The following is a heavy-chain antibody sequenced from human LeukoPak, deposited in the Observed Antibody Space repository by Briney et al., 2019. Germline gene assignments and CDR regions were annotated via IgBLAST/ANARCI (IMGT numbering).Heavy chain of an antibody. J-gene: IGHJ4*02. Sequence: GGSLRLSCAASGFSFSTYDMSWVRQAPGQGLEWVSALSRSGAGTYYADSVKGRFTISRDNSKNTLYLQMNSLGAEDTAVYYCARVGGSNSDFLTTYTGASLSFDYWGQGALVTVSS. CDR3: ARVGGSNSDFLTTYTGASLSFDY. V-gene: IGHV3-23*01. CDR2: LSRSGAGT. D-gene: IGHD3-9*01. CDR1: GFSFSTYD.